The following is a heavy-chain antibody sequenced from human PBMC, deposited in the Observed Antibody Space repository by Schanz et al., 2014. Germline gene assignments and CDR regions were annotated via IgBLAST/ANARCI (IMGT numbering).Heavy chain of an antibody. J-gene: IGHJ4*02. V-gene: IGHV1-2*06. D-gene: IGHD1-26*01. CDR1: GYTFTGYY. CDR3: ARGIVGAHFDY. CDR2: INPNTGGT. Sequence: QVQLVQSGAEVKKPGASVKVSCKASGYTFTGYYMHWVRQAPGQGLEWMGRINPNTGGTNYAQSFQGRVTMTSDTSLTTAYMELTRLRSDDTAVYYCARGIVGAHFDYWGQGTLVTASS.